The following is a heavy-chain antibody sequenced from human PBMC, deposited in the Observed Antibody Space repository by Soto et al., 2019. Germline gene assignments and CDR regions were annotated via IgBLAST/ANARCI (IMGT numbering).Heavy chain of an antibody. J-gene: IGHJ4*02. CDR1: GFTFDDYT. D-gene: IGHD6-19*01. CDR2: ISWDGGST. V-gene: IGHV3-43*01. Sequence: GGSLRLSCAASGFTFDDYTMHWVRQAPGKGLEWVSLISWDGGSTYYADSVKGRFTISRDNSKNSLYLQMNSLRTEDTALYYCAKDTGRGSGWYYFDYWGQGTLVTVSS. CDR3: AKDTGRGSGWYYFDY.